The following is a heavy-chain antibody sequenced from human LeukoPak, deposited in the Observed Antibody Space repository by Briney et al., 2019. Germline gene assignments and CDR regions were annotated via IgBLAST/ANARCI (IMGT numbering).Heavy chain of an antibody. CDR1: GFTFSSYS. CDR2: ISSSSSYI. D-gene: IGHD5-24*01. V-gene: IGHV3-21*01. J-gene: IGHJ4*02. Sequence: GGSLRLSCAASGFTFSSYSMNWVRQAPGKGLEWVSSISSSSSYIYYADSVKGRFTISRDNAKNSLYLQMNSLRAEDTAVYHCARSRDGYNFVYWGQGTLVTVSS. CDR3: ARSRDGYNFVY.